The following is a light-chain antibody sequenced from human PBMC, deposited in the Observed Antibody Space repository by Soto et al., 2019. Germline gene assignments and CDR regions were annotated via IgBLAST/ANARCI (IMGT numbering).Light chain of an antibody. Sequence: EIVLTQSPGTLSLSPGERATLSCRASQSVSSNYLAWYQQKPGQAPRLLIYGASSRATGIPDRFSGSGSGTDFTLTISRLETEDFAVYYCKQYGSSPPYTFGQGTKLVIK. CDR2: GAS. CDR1: QSVSSNY. J-gene: IGKJ2*01. V-gene: IGKV3-20*01. CDR3: KQYGSSPPYT.